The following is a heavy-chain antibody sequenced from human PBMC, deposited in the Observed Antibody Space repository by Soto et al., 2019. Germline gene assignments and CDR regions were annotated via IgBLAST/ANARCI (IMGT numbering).Heavy chain of an antibody. V-gene: IGHV1-3*01. CDR1: GYNFTKYA. CDR3: ARVGDFDSDGFPRPYDY. Sequence: QVQLVQSAADVKKPGASVKVSCQASGYNFTKYAIYWVRKAPGQRLEWMGWINGGKDNARYSQKFQGRVTITQSSSASTVLMELSGLISEDTAVYYCARVGDFDSDGFPRPYDYWGQGTLVTVSS. CDR2: INGGKDNA. D-gene: IGHD2-21*02. J-gene: IGHJ4*02.